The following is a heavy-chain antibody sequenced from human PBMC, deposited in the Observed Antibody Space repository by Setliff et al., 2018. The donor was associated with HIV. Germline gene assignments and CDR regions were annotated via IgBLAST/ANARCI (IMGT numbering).Heavy chain of an antibody. CDR1: GGSITSSDYY. V-gene: IGHV4-39*07. CDR3: ARVPGYSSGTSYMDV. CDR2: MYYGERP. J-gene: IGHJ6*03. Sequence: SETLSLTCTVSGGSITSSDYYWDWIRQPPGKGLEWIGTMYYGERPYYNPSLTSRVTISVDTSKNQFSLKLRSVTAADRAVYYCARVPGYSSGTSYMDVWGKGTTVTVSS. D-gene: IGHD6-19*01.